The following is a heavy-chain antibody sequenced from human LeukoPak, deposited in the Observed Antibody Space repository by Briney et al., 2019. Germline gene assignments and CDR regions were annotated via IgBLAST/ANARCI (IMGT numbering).Heavy chain of an antibody. CDR3: ARHSSFYYFDY. V-gene: IGHV4-39*01. J-gene: IGHJ4*02. CDR1: GGSISSSSYY. Sequence: SETLSLTCTVSGGSISSSSYYWGWIRQPPGKGLEWIGSIYYSGSTYYNPSLKSRVTISVDTSKNQFSLKLSSVTAADTAVYYCARHSSFYYFDYWGQGTLVTVSS. CDR2: IYYSGST.